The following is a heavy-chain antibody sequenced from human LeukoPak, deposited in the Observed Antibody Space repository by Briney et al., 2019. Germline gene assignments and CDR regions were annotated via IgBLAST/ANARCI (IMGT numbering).Heavy chain of an antibody. CDR1: GFTFSSYS. CDR2: ISRSSSYI. D-gene: IGHD3-22*01. CDR3: ARGSSGYH. J-gene: IGHJ4*02. Sequence: GGSLRLSCAASGFTFSSYSMNWVRQAPGKGLEWVSSISRSSSYIYYADSVQGRFTISRDNAKNSLYLQMNSLRAEDTAVYYCARGSSGYHWGQGTLVTVSS. V-gene: IGHV3-21*01.